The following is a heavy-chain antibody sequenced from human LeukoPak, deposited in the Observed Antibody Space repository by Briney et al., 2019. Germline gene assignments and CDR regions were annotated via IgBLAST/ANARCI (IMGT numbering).Heavy chain of an antibody. CDR3: ARVYSSIWTVDY. Sequence: PGGSLRLSCAASGFTFSSYSMHWVRQAPGKGVEYVSAISSNGGSTYYANSVKARFTISRDNSRNTLYLQMGSLRAEDMAVYYCARVYSSIWTVDYWGQGTLVTVSS. CDR1: GFTFSSYS. V-gene: IGHV3-64*01. D-gene: IGHD6-13*01. CDR2: ISSNGGST. J-gene: IGHJ4*02.